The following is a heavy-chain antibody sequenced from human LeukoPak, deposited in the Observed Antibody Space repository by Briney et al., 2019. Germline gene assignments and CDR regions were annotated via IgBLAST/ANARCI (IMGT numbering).Heavy chain of an antibody. CDR2: ISSSGSSI. Sequence: GGSLRLSCAASGFTFSSYEMNWVHQAPGKGLEWVSYISSSGSSIYYADSVKGRFTISRDNAKNSLYLQMNSLRAEDTAVYYCARDPRCSSMSCYRSSFYGMDVWGQGTTVTVSS. CDR3: ARDPRCSSMSCYRSSFYGMDV. CDR1: GFTFSSYE. J-gene: IGHJ6*02. D-gene: IGHD2-2*01. V-gene: IGHV3-48*03.